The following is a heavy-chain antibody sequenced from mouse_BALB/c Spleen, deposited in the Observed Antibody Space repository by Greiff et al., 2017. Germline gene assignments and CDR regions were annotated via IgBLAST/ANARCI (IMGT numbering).Heavy chain of an antibody. Sequence: EVHLVESGGGLVKLGGSLKLSCAASGFTFSSYYMSWVRQTPEKRLELVAAINSNGGSTYYPDTVKGRFTISRDNAKNTLYLQMSSLKSEDTALYYCARHNAYYRYDYAMDYWGQGTSVTVSS. CDR2: INSNGGST. CDR3: ARHNAYYRYDYAMDY. CDR1: GFTFSSYY. V-gene: IGHV5-6-2*01. D-gene: IGHD2-14*01. J-gene: IGHJ4*01.